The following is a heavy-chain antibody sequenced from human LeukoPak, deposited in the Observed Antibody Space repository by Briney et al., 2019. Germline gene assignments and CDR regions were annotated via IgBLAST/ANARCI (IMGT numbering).Heavy chain of an antibody. Sequence: GGSLRLSCATSGFHFDSYGMHWVRQAPGKGLEWVGRIKSKTDGGTTDYAAPVKGRFTISRDDSKNTLYLQMSSLRVEDTAVYYCAKGRSGSGMSPAYWGQGTLVTVSS. D-gene: IGHD3-10*01. V-gene: IGHV3-15*01. CDR2: IKSKTDGGTT. CDR1: GFHFDSYG. J-gene: IGHJ4*02. CDR3: AKGRSGSGMSPAY.